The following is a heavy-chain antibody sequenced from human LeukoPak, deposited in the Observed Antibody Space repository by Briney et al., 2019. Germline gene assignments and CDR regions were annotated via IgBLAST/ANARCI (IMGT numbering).Heavy chain of an antibody. V-gene: IGHV4-39*06. CDR2: IPYSGRT. CDR1: GGSIRSSNYY. D-gene: IGHD3-16*01. J-gene: IGHJ4*02. CDR3: ARGRARGEVDY. Sequence: SETLSLTCTVSGGSIRSSNYYWGWIRQPPGKGLEWIGSIPYSGRTYYIPSLKSRVIISLDTSNNQFPLKLSSVTAADTAVYYCARGRARGEVDYWGQGTLVTVSS.